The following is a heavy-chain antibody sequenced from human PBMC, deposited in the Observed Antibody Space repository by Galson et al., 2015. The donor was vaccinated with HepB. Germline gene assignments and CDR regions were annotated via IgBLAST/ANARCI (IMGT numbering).Heavy chain of an antibody. V-gene: IGHV3-33*01. CDR1: GFTFSSYG. CDR3: AREGGSGSADAFDI. Sequence: SLRLSCAASGFTFSSYGMHWVRQAPGKGLEWVAVIWYDGSNKYYADSVKGRFTISRDNSKNTLYLQMNSLRAEDTAVYYCAREGGSGSADAFDIWGQGTMVTVPS. J-gene: IGHJ3*02. CDR2: IWYDGSNK. D-gene: IGHD3-10*01.